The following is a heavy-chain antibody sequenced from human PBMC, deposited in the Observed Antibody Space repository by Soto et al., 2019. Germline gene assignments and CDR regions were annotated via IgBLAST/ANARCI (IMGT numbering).Heavy chain of an antibody. CDR1: GGSISSYY. D-gene: IGHD3-9*01. Sequence: SETLSLTCTVSGGSISSYYWSWIRQPPGKGLEWIGYIYYSGSTNYNPSLKSRVTISVDTSKNQFSLKLSSVTAADTAVFYCARRGLRYFDSGYYMDVWGKGTTVTVSS. J-gene: IGHJ6*03. V-gene: IGHV4-59*01. CDR2: IYYSGST. CDR3: ARRGLRYFDSGYYMDV.